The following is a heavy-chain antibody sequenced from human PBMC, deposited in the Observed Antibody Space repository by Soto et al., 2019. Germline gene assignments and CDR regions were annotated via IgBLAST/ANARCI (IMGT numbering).Heavy chain of an antibody. CDR3: ASGIQLWLRRINNGYSG. D-gene: IGHD5-18*01. Sequence: QVQLVQSGAEVKKPESSVKVSCKAPGGTFSTYAISWVRQAPGQGLEWMGGIIPMFGTAHYAQRFQDRVTITADESTNTVYMELSRLRSEDTAVYFCASGIQLWLRRINNGYSGWGQGTLVTVSS. CDR1: GGTFSTYA. J-gene: IGHJ4*02. CDR2: IIPMFGTA. V-gene: IGHV1-69*12.